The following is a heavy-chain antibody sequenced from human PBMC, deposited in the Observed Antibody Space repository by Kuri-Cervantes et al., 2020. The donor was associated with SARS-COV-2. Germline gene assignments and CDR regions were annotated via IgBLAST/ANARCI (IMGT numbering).Heavy chain of an antibody. V-gene: IGHV1-2*04. CDR2: INPNSGGT. D-gene: IGHD4-17*01. Sequence: SVTVSCKASGYTFTGYYMHWVRQAPGQGLEWMGWINPNSGGTNYAQKFQGWVTMTRDTSISTAYMELSRLRSDDTAVYYCARVRYGDCVRFDPWGQGTLVTVSS. J-gene: IGHJ5*02. CDR1: GYTFTGYY. CDR3: ARVRYGDCVRFDP.